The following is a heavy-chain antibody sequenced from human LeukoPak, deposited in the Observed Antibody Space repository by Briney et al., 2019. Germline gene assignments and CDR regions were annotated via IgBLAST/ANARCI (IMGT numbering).Heavy chain of an antibody. Sequence: ASETLSLTCAVYGGSFSGYYWSWIRQPPGKGLEWIGEINHSGSTNYNPSLKSRVTMSVDTSKNQFSLKLSSVTAADTAVYYCARYGGNSGFDYWGQGTLVTVSS. CDR1: GGSFSGYY. CDR2: INHSGST. V-gene: IGHV4-34*10. D-gene: IGHD4-23*01. J-gene: IGHJ4*02. CDR3: ARYGGNSGFDY.